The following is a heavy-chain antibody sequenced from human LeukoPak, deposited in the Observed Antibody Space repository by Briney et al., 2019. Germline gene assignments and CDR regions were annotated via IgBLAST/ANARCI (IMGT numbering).Heavy chain of an antibody. Sequence: PSETLSLTCAVSGGSISSSNWWSWVRQPPGKGLEWIGEIYHSGSTNYNPSLKSRVTISIDKSKNQFSLKLSSVTAADTAVYYCARQYYGDYEAFDYWGQGTLVTVSS. CDR3: ARQYYGDYEAFDY. V-gene: IGHV4-4*02. CDR1: GGSISSSNW. J-gene: IGHJ4*02. CDR2: IYHSGST. D-gene: IGHD4-17*01.